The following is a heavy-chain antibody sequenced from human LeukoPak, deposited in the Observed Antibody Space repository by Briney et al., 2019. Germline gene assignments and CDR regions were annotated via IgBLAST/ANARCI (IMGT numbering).Heavy chain of an antibody. CDR2: ISGSGGNT. Sequence: PGGSLRLSCAASGFTLRNYAMSWVRQAPGKGREWVSAISGSGGNTYYADSVKGRFTISRDNSKNTLYLQMSSLRVEDTAVCYCAPTAVRGGYWGHGTLVTVSS. CDR3: APTAVRGGY. J-gene: IGHJ4*01. V-gene: IGHV3-23*01. CDR1: GFTLRNYA. D-gene: IGHD2-15*01.